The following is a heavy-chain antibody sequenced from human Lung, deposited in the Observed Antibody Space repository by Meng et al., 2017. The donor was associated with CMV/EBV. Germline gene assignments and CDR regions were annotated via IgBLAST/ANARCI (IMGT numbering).Heavy chain of an antibody. V-gene: IGHV1-2*02. Sequence: KTSGYTFTDNDIHWVRQAPGQGLEWMGWINPKSGGTNYAQKFQGRVTMTRDTSSSTAYMELSSLRSDDTAVYFCARDYDFWKNYLDYWGQGTLVTVSS. CDR2: INPKSGGT. D-gene: IGHD3-3*01. CDR3: ARDYDFWKNYLDY. J-gene: IGHJ4*02. CDR1: GYTFTDND.